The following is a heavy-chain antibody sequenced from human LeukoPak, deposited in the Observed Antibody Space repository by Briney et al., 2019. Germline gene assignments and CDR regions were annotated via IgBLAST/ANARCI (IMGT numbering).Heavy chain of an antibody. CDR1: GGSFSPYY. Sequence: PSETLSLNCAVYGGSFSPYYWSWIRQPPEKGLEWIGEINHSGSTNYNPSLKSRVTISVDTSKNQFSLKLSSVTAADTAVYYCAGGLRFLEWLLYDWFDPWGQGTLVTVSS. CDR3: AGGLRFLEWLLYDWFDP. V-gene: IGHV4-34*01. J-gene: IGHJ5*02. CDR2: INHSGST. D-gene: IGHD3-3*01.